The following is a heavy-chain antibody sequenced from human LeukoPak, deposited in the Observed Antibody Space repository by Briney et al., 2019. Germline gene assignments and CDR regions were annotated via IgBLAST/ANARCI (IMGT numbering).Heavy chain of an antibody. CDR1: GGSISSYY. Sequence: SETLSLTCTDSGGSISSYYWSWIRQPPGKGLEWIGYIYYSGSTNYNPSLKSRVTISVDTSKNQFSLKLSSVTAADTAVYYCARGDHYDILTGYTGYYFDYWGQGTLVTVSS. CDR2: IYYSGST. CDR3: ARGDHYDILTGYTGYYFDY. J-gene: IGHJ4*02. D-gene: IGHD3-9*01. V-gene: IGHV4-59*01.